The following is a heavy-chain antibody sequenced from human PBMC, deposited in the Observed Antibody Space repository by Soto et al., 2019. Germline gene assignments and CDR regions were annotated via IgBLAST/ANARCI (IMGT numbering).Heavy chain of an antibody. CDR3: ARGGDIVVVPAGNWFDP. CDR2: INPSGGST. Sequence: ASVKVSCKASGYTFTSYYMHWVRQAPGQGLEWMGIINPSGGSTSYAQKFQGWVTMTRDTSISTAYMELSRLRSDDTAVYYCARGGDIVVVPAGNWFDPWGQGTLVTVSS. D-gene: IGHD2-2*01. V-gene: IGHV1-46*01. CDR1: GYTFTSYY. J-gene: IGHJ5*02.